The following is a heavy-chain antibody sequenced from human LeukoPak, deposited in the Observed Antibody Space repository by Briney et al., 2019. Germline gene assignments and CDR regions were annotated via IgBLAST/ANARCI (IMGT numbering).Heavy chain of an antibody. V-gene: IGHV4-38-2*02. CDR1: GYSISSGYY. Sequence: KPSETLSLTCTVSGYSISSGYYWGWIRQPPGKGLEWIGEINHSGSTNYNPSLKSRVTISVDTSKNQFSLKLSSVTAADTAVYYCARHRRQGGGGTNWFDPWGQGTLVTVSS. D-gene: IGHD2-15*01. CDR2: INHSGST. J-gene: IGHJ5*02. CDR3: ARHRRQGGGGTNWFDP.